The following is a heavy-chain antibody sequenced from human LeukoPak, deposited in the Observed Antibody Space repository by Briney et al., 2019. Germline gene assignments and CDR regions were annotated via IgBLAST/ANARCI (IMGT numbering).Heavy chain of an antibody. V-gene: IGHV4-59*12. D-gene: IGHD3-22*01. CDR1: GGSTSSYY. CDR2: IYYSGST. CDR3: ARGGYDSSGYYAQDFDY. J-gene: IGHJ4*02. Sequence: PSETLSLTCTVSGGSTSSYYWSWIRQPPGKGLEWIGYIYYSGSTNYNPSLKSRVTISVDTSKNQFSLKLSSVTAADTAVYYCARGGYDSSGYYAQDFDYWGQGTLVTVSS.